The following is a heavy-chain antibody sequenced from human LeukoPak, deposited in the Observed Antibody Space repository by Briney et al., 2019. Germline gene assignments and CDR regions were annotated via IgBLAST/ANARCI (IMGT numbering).Heavy chain of an antibody. CDR2: ISWNSGSI. CDR1: GFTFDDYA. J-gene: IGHJ4*02. CDR3: AKGAEIPRGIQLWLSEFDY. V-gene: IGHV3-9*01. D-gene: IGHD5-18*01. Sequence: PGGSLRLSCAASGFTFDDYAMHWVRQAPGKGLEWVSGISWNSGSIGYADSVKGRFTISRDNAKNSLYLQMNSLRAEDTALYYCAKGAEIPRGIQLWLSEFDYWGQGTLVTVSS.